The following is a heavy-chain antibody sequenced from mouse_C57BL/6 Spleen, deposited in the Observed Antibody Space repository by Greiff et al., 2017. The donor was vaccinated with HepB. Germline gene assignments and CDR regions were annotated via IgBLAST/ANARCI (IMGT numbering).Heavy chain of an antibody. CDR1: GFTFSNYW. J-gene: IGHJ3*01. Sequence: EVKLEESGGGLVQPGGSMKLSCVASGFTFSNYWMNWVRQSPEKGLEWVAQIRLKSDNYATHYAESVKGMFTISRDDSKSSVYLQMNNLRAEDTGIYYCRVYDYDGAYWGQGTLVTVSA. V-gene: IGHV6-3*01. D-gene: IGHD2-4*01. CDR3: RVYDYDGAY. CDR2: IRLKSDNYAT.